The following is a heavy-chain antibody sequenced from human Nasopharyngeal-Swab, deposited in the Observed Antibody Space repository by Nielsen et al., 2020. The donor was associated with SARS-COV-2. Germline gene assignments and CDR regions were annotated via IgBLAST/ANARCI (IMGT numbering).Heavy chain of an antibody. J-gene: IGHJ4*02. V-gene: IGHV4-34*01. CDR1: GGSFSGYY. Sequence: SETLSLTCAVYGGSFSGYYWSWIRQPPGKGLEGIGEINHSGSTNYNPSLKSRVTISVDTSKNQFSLKLSSVTAADTAVYYCARGPLGYCTGGVCYGLDYWGRGTLVTVSP. CDR3: ARGPLGYCTGGVCYGLDY. D-gene: IGHD2-8*02. CDR2: INHSGST.